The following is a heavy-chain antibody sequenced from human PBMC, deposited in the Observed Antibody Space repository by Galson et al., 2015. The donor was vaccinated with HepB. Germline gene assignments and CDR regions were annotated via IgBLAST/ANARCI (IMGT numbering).Heavy chain of an antibody. CDR2: IHHSGRT. D-gene: IGHD4-23*01. J-gene: IGHJ4*02. V-gene: IGHV4-34*09. CDR3: GRDSLGYGGLHC. Sequence: TLSLTCAVYGGSFSGYYWSWIRQPPGKGLEWNGYIHHSGRTYYNPYLKSRLTISIDKSKSQFSLKLRSVTDADTAVYYCGRDSLGYGGLHCWGQGTLVTVSS. CDR1: GGSFSGYY.